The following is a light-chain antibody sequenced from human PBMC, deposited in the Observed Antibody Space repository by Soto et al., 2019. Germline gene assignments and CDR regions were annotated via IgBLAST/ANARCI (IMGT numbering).Light chain of an antibody. V-gene: IGKV3-20*01. CDR1: QSVSSSY. CDR3: QQSGSSSGWT. J-gene: IGKJ1*01. Sequence: EIVLTQSPGTLSLSPGERATLSCRASQSVSSSYLAWYQQKPGQAPRLLIYGASSRATGIPDRFSGSGSGIDLTLTISRLEPEDFAVYYCQQSGSSSGWTFGQGTKVEIK. CDR2: GAS.